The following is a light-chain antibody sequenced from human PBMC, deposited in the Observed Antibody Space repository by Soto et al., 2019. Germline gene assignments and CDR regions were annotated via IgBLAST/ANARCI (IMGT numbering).Light chain of an antibody. CDR1: QDISNY. J-gene: IGKJ4*01. V-gene: IGKV1-33*01. CDR2: DAS. CDR3: QQFRSFPLT. Sequence: DIQMTQAPSSLSASVGDRVTITCQASQDISNYLNWYQQKPGKAPRLLIYDASNLETGVQSGFSGSGSGTNFTFTISSLQPEDIATYYCQQFRSFPLTFGGGTKVDI.